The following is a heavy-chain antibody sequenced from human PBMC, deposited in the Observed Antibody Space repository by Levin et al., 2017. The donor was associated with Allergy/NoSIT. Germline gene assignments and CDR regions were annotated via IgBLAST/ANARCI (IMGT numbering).Heavy chain of an antibody. CDR1: GFSFSSYG. V-gene: IGHV3-30*18. J-gene: IGHJ4*02. CDR2: ISYDGSNK. CDR3: AKDPYSSSWNGFGFDY. D-gene: IGHD6-13*01. Sequence: GESLKISCAASGFSFSSYGMHWVRQAPGKGLEWVAVISYDGSNKYYADSVKGRFTISRENFKNTLHLQMNSLRAEDTAVYYCAKDPYSSSWNGFGFDYWGQGTLVTVSS.